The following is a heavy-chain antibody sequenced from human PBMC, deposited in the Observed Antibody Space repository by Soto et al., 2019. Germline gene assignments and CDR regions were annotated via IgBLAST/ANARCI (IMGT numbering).Heavy chain of an antibody. CDR1: GGSISSGYYY. Sequence: SETLSLTCSVSGGSISSGYYYWSWIRQPPGKGLEWIGNIYYSGNTYYNPSLKSRLIISIDTSKNQVSLKVGSVTAADTAVYYWAQSSLYGMDVLGQGTTVTVSS. V-gene: IGHV4-30-4*01. CDR3: AQSSLYGMDV. CDR2: IYYSGNT. D-gene: IGHD2-21*02. J-gene: IGHJ6*02.